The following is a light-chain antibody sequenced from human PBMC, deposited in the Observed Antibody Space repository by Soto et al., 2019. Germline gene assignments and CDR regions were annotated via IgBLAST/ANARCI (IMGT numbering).Light chain of an antibody. J-gene: IGKJ4*01. Sequence: IQMTQSPSSLSAFVGDRVTITCRASESISNYLNWYQQKPGKAPKLLIYAASSLQSGVTSRFSGSGSGTDFTLTISSLQPEDFATYYCQQSNSTPLTFGGGTKVDIK. CDR2: AAS. CDR1: ESISNY. CDR3: QQSNSTPLT. V-gene: IGKV1-39*01.